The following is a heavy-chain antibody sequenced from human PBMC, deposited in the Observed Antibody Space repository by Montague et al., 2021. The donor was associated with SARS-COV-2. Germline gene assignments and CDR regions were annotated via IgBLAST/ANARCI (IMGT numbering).Heavy chain of an antibody. J-gene: IGHJ3*02. D-gene: IGHD3-16*02. CDR3: TRDYRSIVGDGLDI. CDR2: ISTSAYTT. V-gene: IGHV3-48*03. Sequence: SLRLSCAASGFTFSNYDMNWVRQAPGKGPEWISYISTSAYTTSHAGSVKGRFTISRDNGKNSLYLQMSSLRVEDTAVYYCTRDYRSIVGDGLDIWGQGTKVTVSS. CDR1: GFTFSNYD.